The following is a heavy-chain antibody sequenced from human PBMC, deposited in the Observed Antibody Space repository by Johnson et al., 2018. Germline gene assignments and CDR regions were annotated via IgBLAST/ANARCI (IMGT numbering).Heavy chain of an antibody. Sequence: QVQLVESGGGLVKPGGSLRLSCAASGFTFSDYYMSWIRQAPGKGLEWVSYISSSGSTIYYADSVKGRFTISRDNAKNSLYLQMNSLRAEDTAVYYCAGGLPWDGYYTRYYYYGMDVWGQGTTVTVSS. CDR2: ISSSGSTI. CDR1: GFTFSDYY. J-gene: IGHJ6*02. CDR3: AGGLPWDGYYTRYYYYGMDV. D-gene: IGHD3-3*01. V-gene: IGHV3-11*01.